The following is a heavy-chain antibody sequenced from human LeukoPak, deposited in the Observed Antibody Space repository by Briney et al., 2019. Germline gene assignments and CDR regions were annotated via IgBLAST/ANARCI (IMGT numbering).Heavy chain of an antibody. Sequence: GASVKVSCKASGGTFSSYAISWVRQAPGQGLEWMGGIIPIFGTANYAQKFQGRVTITTDESTSTAYMELSSLRSEDTAVYYCARGLPITIFGVVSWFDPWGQGTLVTVSS. CDR2: IIPIFGTA. CDR3: ARGLPITIFGVVSWFDP. D-gene: IGHD3-3*01. V-gene: IGHV1-69*05. CDR1: GGTFSSYA. J-gene: IGHJ5*02.